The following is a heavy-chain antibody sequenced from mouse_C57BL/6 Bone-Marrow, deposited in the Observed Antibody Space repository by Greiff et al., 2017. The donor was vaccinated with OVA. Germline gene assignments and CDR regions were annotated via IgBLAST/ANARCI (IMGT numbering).Heavy chain of an antibody. CDR1: GYTFTSYT. CDR3: ARNYGYAMDY. Sequence: QVQLQQSGAELARPGASVKMSCKASGYTFTSYTMHWVKQRPGQGLEWIGYINPSSGYTKYNQKFKDKATLTADKSSSTAYMQLSSLTSEDSAVYDCARNYGYAMDYWGQGTSVTVSS. V-gene: IGHV1-4*01. CDR2: INPSSGYT. J-gene: IGHJ4*01. D-gene: IGHD1-1*01.